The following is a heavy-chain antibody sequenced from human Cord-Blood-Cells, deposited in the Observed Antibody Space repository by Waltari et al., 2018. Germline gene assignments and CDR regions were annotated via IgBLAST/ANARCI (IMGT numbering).Heavy chain of an antibody. J-gene: IGHJ6*02. CDR1: GFTFSSYA. D-gene: IGHD2-15*01. Sequence: QVQLVESGGGVVQPGRSLSLSCAASGFTFSSYARHWVRQAPGKGLEWVAVISYDGSNKYYADSVKGRFTISRDNSKNTLYLQMNSLRAEDTAVYYCATPHCSGGSCYYYYGMDVWGQGTTVTVSS. CDR3: ATPHCSGGSCYYYYGMDV. V-gene: IGHV3-30-3*01. CDR2: ISYDGSNK.